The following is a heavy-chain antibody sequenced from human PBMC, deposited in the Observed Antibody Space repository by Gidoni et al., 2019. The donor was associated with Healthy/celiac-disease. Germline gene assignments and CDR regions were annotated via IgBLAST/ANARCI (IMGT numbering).Heavy chain of an antibody. D-gene: IGHD6-13*01. Sequence: QLQLQESGPGLVKPSATLSLPCPVSGGSISSRSYYWGWIRQPPGKGLEWIGSIYYSGSTYYNPSLKSRVTISVDTSKNQFSLKLSSVTAADTAVYYCASLNGYSSSWLRLDYWGQGTLVTISS. CDR2: IYYSGST. CDR1: GGSISSRSYY. V-gene: IGHV4-39*01. CDR3: ASLNGYSSSWLRLDY. J-gene: IGHJ4*02.